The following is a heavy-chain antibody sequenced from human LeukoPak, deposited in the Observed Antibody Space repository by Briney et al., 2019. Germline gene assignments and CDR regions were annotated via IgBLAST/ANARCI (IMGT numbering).Heavy chain of an antibody. V-gene: IGHV4-39*01. J-gene: IGHJ4*02. CDR1: GFTFSSYA. CDR3: ARRGYDSSGYYYAY. CDR2: IYYSGST. Sequence: PGGSLRLSCAASGFTFSSYAMHWIRQPPGKGLEWIGSIYYSGSTYYNPSLKSRVTISVDTSKNQFSLKLSSVTAADTAVYYCARRGYDSSGYYYAYWGQGTLVTVSS. D-gene: IGHD3-22*01.